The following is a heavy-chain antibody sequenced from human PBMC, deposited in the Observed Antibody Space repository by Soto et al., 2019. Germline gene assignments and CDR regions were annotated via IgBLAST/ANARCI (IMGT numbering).Heavy chain of an antibody. D-gene: IGHD4-17*01. V-gene: IGHV1-69*12. CDR2: NIPIYVTA. CDR3: ARSGDYYYYCGMDV. J-gene: IGHJ6*02. CDR1: GGTFISYA. Sequence: QVQLVQSGADVKKPGSSVKVSCKASGGTFISYAISCVRQAPGDGLEWMGGNIPIYVTANYAQTFQGRGTITADEYTSKAYMELSSRRSDDTALYSCARSGDYYYYCGMDVWGQSTTVT.